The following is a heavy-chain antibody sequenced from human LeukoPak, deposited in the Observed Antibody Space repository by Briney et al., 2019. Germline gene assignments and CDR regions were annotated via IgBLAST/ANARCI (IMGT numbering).Heavy chain of an antibody. V-gene: IGHV3-23*01. CDR3: AKDRAPGGNYYDFSD. CDR2: ITDNGSGT. Sequence: GGSLRLSCAASGFTFSSDAMNWVRQAPGKGLEWVSGITDNGSGTYYADSVRGRFTISRDNSKNTVYLQMNSLRTEDTAIYYCAKDRAPGGNYYDFSDWGQGTLVTVSS. J-gene: IGHJ4*02. CDR1: GFTFSSDA. D-gene: IGHD1-26*01.